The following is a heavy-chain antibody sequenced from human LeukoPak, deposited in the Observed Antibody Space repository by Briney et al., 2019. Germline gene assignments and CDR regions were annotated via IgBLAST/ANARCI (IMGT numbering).Heavy chain of an antibody. Sequence: GGSLRLSCAASGLTFGDYAMSWVRQTPGKGLEWVSAISGSGGSTYYADSVKGRFTISRDNSKNTLFLQMNSLRAEDTAPYYCAKSVAIYFYYGLDVWGQGTTVAVSS. CDR3: AKSVAIYFYYGLDV. CDR2: ISGSGGST. V-gene: IGHV3-23*01. D-gene: IGHD3-3*01. CDR1: GLTFGDYA. J-gene: IGHJ6*02.